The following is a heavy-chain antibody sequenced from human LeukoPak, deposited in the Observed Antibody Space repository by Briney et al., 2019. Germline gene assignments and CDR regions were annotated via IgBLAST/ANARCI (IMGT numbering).Heavy chain of an antibody. CDR2: ISYDGSNK. CDR3: AKGGLYDYVWGSYQDY. J-gene: IGHJ4*02. V-gene: IGHV3-30*18. Sequence: GGSLRLSCAASGFTFSSYGMHWVRQAPGKGLEWVAVISYDGSNKYYADSVKGRFTISRDNSKNTLYLQMNSLRAEDPAVYYCAKGGLYDYVWGSYQDYWGQGTLVTVSS. CDR1: GFTFSSYG. D-gene: IGHD3-16*02.